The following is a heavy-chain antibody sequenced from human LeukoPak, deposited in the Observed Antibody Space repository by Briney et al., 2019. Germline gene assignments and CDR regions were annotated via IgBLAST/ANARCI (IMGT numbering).Heavy chain of an antibody. V-gene: IGHV4-4*07. J-gene: IGHJ5*02. CDR2: IYSSGRT. CDR1: TGSISNYL. CDR3: ARGDICRGDYNWVDP. Sequence: SETLSLTCLCCTGSISNYLCSWLRPPACRGLAYIGRIYSSGRTNYIPSLNSRGTMSLVTTKNQFSLKLTAEPPADRGVGSFARGDICRGDYNWVDPWGPRILVT. D-gene: IGHD3-10*01.